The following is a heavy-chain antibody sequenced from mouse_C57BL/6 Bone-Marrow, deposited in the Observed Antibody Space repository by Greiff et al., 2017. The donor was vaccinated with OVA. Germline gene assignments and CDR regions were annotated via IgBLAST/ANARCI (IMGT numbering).Heavy chain of an antibody. V-gene: IGHV5-12*01. CDR3: ASHYGSSYVAMDY. CDR2: ISNGGGST. D-gene: IGHD1-1*01. CDR1: GFTFSDYY. J-gene: IGHJ4*01. Sequence: EVQVVESGGGLVQPGGSLKLSCAASGFTFSDYYMYWVRQTPEKRLEWVAYISNGGGSTYYPDTVKGRFTISRDNAKNTLYLQMSRLKSEDTAMYYCASHYGSSYVAMDYWGQGTSVTVSS.